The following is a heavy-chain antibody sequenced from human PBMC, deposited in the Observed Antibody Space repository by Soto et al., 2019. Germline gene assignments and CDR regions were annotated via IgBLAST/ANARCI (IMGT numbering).Heavy chain of an antibody. Sequence: ESLTISCKASGYIFIDYWIGWVRQIPGKGLEWMGIVYPRDSDTRYSPSFQGQVTISADRSTGTAFLQWRSLKASDTALYYCARPPLPGYSIHFNSWGQGTLVTVSS. J-gene: IGHJ4*02. CDR3: ARPPLPGYSIHFNS. D-gene: IGHD2-15*01. CDR2: VYPRDSDT. CDR1: GYIFIDYW. V-gene: IGHV5-51*01.